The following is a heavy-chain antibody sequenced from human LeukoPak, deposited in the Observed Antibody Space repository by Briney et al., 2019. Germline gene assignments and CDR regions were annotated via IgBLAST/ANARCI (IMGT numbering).Heavy chain of an antibody. V-gene: IGHV3-7*04. Sequence: GGSLRLSCAASGFTFSSYWMSWVRQAPGKGLEWVANIKQDGSEKYYVDSVKGRFTISKDNAKNSLYLQVNSLRAEDTAVYYCARETRWELFDYWGQGTLVTVSS. CDR2: IKQDGSEK. CDR3: ARETRWELFDY. J-gene: IGHJ4*02. CDR1: GFTFSSYW. D-gene: IGHD1-26*01.